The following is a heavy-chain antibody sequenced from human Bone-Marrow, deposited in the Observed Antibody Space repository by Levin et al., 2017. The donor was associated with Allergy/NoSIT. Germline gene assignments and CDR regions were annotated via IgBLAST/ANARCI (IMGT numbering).Heavy chain of an antibody. CDR1: GGTFSSYT. CDR3: ARVKRYCTNGVCYLLGFDY. CDR2: IIPILGIA. Sequence: KISCKASGGTFSSYTISWVRQAPGQGLEWMGRIIPILGIANYAQKFQGRVTITADKSTSTAYMELSSLRSEDTAVYYCARVKRYCTNGVCYLLGFDYWGQGTLVTVSS. V-gene: IGHV1-69*02. D-gene: IGHD2-8*01. J-gene: IGHJ4*02.